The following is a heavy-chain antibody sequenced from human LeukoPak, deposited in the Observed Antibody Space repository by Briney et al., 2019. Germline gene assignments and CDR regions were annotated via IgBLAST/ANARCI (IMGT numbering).Heavy chain of an antibody. J-gene: IGHJ4*02. D-gene: IGHD3-10*01. CDR1: GGSISSDC. CDR3: ARHEFDSGSLPYFDY. CDR2: IYYSGST. V-gene: IGHV4-59*08. Sequence: SETLSVTCTVSGGSISSDCWSWIRQPPGKGLEWIGYIYYSGSTNYNPSLKSRVTISVDTSKNQFSLKLSSVTAADTAVYYCARHEFDSGSLPYFDYWGQGILVTVSS.